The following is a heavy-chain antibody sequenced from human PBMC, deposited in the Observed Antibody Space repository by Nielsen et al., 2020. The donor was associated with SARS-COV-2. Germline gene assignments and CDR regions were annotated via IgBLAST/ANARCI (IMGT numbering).Heavy chain of an antibody. CDR3: ARARGVYGDYYYYYYTDV. V-gene: IGHV6-1*01. D-gene: IGHD4-17*01. Sequence: WIRQSPSRGLEGLGRTYYRSKWYNDYAVSVKSRITINPDTSKNQFSLHLNSVTPEDTAVYYCARARGVYGDYYYYYYTDVWGKGTTVTVSS. CDR2: TYYRSKWYN. J-gene: IGHJ6*03.